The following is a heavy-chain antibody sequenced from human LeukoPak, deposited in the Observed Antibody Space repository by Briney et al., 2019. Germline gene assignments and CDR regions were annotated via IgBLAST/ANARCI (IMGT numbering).Heavy chain of an antibody. CDR3: ARKTAAKSFDY. J-gene: IGHJ4*02. CDR1: GYTFTSYD. Sequence: ASVKVSRKASGYTFTSYDINWVRQATGQGLEWMGWMNPNSGNTGYAQKFQGGVTITRNTSISTAYMELSSLRSEDTVVYYCARKTAAKSFDYWGQGTLVTVSS. CDR2: MNPNSGNT. D-gene: IGHD6-13*01. V-gene: IGHV1-8*03.